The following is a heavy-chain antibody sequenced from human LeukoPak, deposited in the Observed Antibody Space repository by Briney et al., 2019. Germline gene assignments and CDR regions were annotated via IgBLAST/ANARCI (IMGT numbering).Heavy chain of an antibody. D-gene: IGHD5-24*01. J-gene: IGHJ4*02. CDR3: ATLSITGDY. V-gene: IGHV3-23*01. Sequence: GSLRLSCAASGFTFSSYAMSWVRQAPGKGLEWVSAIGGSGGSTHYSDSVKGRFTISRDNSKNTLYLQMNSLRAEDTAVYYCATLSITGDYWGQGTLVTVSS. CDR1: GFTFSSYA. CDR2: IGGSGGST.